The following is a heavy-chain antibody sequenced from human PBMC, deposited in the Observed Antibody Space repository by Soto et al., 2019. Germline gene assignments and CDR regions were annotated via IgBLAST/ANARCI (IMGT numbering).Heavy chain of an antibody. Sequence: PSETLSLTCTVSGGSISSSSYYWGWIRQPPGKGLEWIGSIYYSGSTYYNPSLKSRVTISVDTSKNQFSLKLSSVTAADTAVYYCAGSGWYGGNHGMDVWGQGTTVT. CDR1: GGSISSSSYY. V-gene: IGHV4-39*01. CDR2: IYYSGST. CDR3: AGSGWYGGNHGMDV. J-gene: IGHJ6*02. D-gene: IGHD6-19*01.